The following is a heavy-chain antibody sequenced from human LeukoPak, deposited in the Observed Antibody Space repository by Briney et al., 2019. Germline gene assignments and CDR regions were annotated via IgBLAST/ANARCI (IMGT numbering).Heavy chain of an antibody. D-gene: IGHD5-18*01. CDR3: ARDRYSYGF. CDR1: GGFISTYY. CDR2: ISYSGST. V-gene: IGHV4-59*01. J-gene: IGHJ4*02. Sequence: SETLSLTCTVSGGFISTYYWSWIRQPPGKGLEWIGFISYSGSTYHNPSLKTRVTMSVDTSKNQFSLNLRSVTAADTAVYYCARDRYSYGFWGQGILVTVSS.